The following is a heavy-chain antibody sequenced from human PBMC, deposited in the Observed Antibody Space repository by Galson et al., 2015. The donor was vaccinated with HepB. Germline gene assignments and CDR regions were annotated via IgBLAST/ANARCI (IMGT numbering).Heavy chain of an antibody. D-gene: IGHD6-19*01. Sequence: SLRLSCAASGFTFSSYGMHWVRQAPGKGLGWVASIWYDGSNKYFADSVKGRFTISRDNPKNTLYLQMNSLRAEDTAVYYCARGGLYTSGWYFDYWGQGTLVTVSS. CDR1: GFTFSSYG. CDR3: ARGGLYTSGWYFDY. CDR2: IWYDGSNK. J-gene: IGHJ4*02. V-gene: IGHV3-33*08.